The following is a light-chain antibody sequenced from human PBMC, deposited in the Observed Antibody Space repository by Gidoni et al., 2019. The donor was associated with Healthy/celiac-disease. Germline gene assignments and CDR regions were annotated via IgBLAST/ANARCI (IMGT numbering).Light chain of an antibody. J-gene: IGKJ3*01. Sequence: EIVLTQSPCTLSLSPGERATLSCRASQSVSSSYLAWYQQKPGQAPRLLIDGASSRATGIPDRFSGSGSGTDFTLTISRLEPEDFAVYYCQQYGSSPRTFGPGTKVEIK. CDR2: GAS. CDR1: QSVSSSY. CDR3: QQYGSSPRT. V-gene: IGKV3-20*01.